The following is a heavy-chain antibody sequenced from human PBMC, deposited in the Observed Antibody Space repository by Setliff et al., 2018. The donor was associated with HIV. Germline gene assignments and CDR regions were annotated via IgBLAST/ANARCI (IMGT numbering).Heavy chain of an antibody. CDR2: VNPDGSEK. V-gene: IGHV3-7*01. CDR3: ARGHYGMDV. Sequence: GGSLRLSCVASTFTFSNYWMSWVRQAPGKGLEWVANVNPDGSEKYYVDSVKGRFTISRDNAKNSVNLQMNSLRVEDTAVYYCARGHYGMDVWGQGTTVTVSS. CDR1: TFTFSNYW. J-gene: IGHJ6*02.